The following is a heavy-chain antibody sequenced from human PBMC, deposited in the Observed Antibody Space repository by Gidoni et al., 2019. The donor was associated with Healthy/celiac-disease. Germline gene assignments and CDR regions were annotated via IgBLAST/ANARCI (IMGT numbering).Heavy chain of an antibody. CDR2: INWNGGST. V-gene: IGHV3-20*04. D-gene: IGHD3-10*01. CDR3: ARDLDYGSGSYYDARNDAFDI. Sequence: EVQLVASGGGGVRPGGSLRLSCAASGFTLDEYGRSWVRQAPGKGLGWVSGINWNGGSTGYADSVKGRFTISRDNAKNSLYLQMNSLRAEDTALYYCARDLDYGSGSYYDARNDAFDIWGQGTMVTVSS. CDR1: GFTLDEYG. J-gene: IGHJ3*02.